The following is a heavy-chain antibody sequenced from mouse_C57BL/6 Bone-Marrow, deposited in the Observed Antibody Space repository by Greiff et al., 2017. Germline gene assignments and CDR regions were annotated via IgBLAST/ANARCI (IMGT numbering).Heavy chain of an antibody. CDR3: ARDRWLRFAY. J-gene: IGHJ3*01. D-gene: IGHD2-2*01. Sequence: ESGGGLVKPGGSLKLSCAASGFTFSSYAMSWVRQTPEKRLEWVATISDGGSYTYYPDNVKGRFTISRDNAKNNLYLQMSHLKSEDTAMYYCARDRWLRFAYWGQGTLVTVSA. V-gene: IGHV5-4*01. CDR1: GFTFSSYA. CDR2: ISDGGSYT.